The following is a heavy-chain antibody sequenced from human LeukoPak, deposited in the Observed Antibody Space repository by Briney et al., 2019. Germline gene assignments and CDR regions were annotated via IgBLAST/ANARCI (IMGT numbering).Heavy chain of an antibody. CDR3: AKAHYDFWSGYYY. Sequence: GGSLRLSCAASGFTFSSYAMSWVRQAPGKGLEWVSAISGSGGSTYYADTVKGRFTISRDNSKNTLYLQMNSLRAEDTAVYYCAKAHYDFWSGYYYWGQGTLVTVSS. D-gene: IGHD3-3*01. J-gene: IGHJ4*02. CDR2: ISGSGGST. CDR1: GFTFSSYA. V-gene: IGHV3-23*01.